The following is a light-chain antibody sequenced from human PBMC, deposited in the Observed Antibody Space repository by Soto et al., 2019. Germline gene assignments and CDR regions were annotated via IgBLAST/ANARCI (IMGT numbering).Light chain of an antibody. CDR2: DVS. J-gene: IGLJ1*01. CDR3: SSYTTSNTRQIV. Sequence: QSVLTQPASVSGSPGQSITISCTGTSSDVGGYNYVSWYQQHPGKAPKFMIYDVSNLPSGVSNRFSGSKSGNTASLTISGLQTEDEADYYCSSYTTSNTRQIVFGTGTKVTVL. V-gene: IGLV2-14*01. CDR1: SSDVGGYNY.